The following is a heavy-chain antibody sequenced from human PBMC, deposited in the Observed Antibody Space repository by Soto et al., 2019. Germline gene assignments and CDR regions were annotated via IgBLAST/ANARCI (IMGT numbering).Heavy chain of an antibody. Sequence: GASVKVSCKASGGTFSSYAISWVRQAPGQGLEWMGGIIPIFGTANYAQKFQGRVTITADESTSTAYMELSSLRSEDTAVYYCARPNNSPNHSIFQQYYYYYGMDVWGQGTMVTVSS. D-gene: IGHD1-20*01. CDR2: IIPIFGTA. CDR3: ARPNNSPNHSIFQQYYYYYGMDV. J-gene: IGHJ6*02. V-gene: IGHV1-69*13. CDR1: GGTFSSYA.